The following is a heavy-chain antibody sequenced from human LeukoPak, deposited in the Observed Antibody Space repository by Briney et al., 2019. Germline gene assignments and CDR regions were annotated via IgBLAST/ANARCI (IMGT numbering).Heavy chain of an antibody. D-gene: IGHD6-19*01. CDR2: IIGSGHDI. V-gene: IGHV3-11*04. J-gene: IGHJ4*02. Sequence: PRGSLRLSSAASGFTFSDSYMTWVRQAPGEGVEWVAYIIGSGHDINYSESPKGRFTISRDNAKNSLYLQMNSLRAEDTALYYCVGSSGGWGFDYCGQETLVTLSS. CDR3: VGSSGGWGFDY. CDR1: GFTFSDSY.